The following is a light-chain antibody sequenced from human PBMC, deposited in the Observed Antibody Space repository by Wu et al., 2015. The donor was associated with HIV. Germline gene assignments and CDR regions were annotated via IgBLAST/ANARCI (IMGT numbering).Light chain of an antibody. CDR1: QGISSY. Sequence: IRITQSPSSLSASTGDRVTITCRASQGISSYLAWYQQRSGKAPKLLISGTSSLQSGVPSRFIGSRPGTDFTLTISSLQSEDFATYFCQQYFTYPYTFGQGTKLEI. J-gene: IGKJ2*01. V-gene: IGKV1-8*01. CDR2: GTS. CDR3: QQYFTYPYT.